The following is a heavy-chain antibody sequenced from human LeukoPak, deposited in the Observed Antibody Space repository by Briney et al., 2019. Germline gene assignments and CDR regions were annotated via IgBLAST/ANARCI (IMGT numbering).Heavy chain of an antibody. CDR3: ASGSGSYRTPYFYMDV. CDR2: IYSGGST. CDR1: GFTVSSNY. V-gene: IGHV3-53*01. Sequence: PRGSLRLSSAASGFTVSSNYMSWVRQAPGKGLEWVSVIYSGGSTYYADSVKGRFTISRDNSKNTLYLQMNSLRAEDTAVYYCASGSGSYRTPYFYMDVWGTGATASLSS. J-gene: IGHJ6*03. D-gene: IGHD3-10*01.